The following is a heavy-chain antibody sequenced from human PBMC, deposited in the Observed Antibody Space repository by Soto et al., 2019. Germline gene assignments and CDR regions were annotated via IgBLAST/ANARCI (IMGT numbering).Heavy chain of an antibody. V-gene: IGHV3-15*01. D-gene: IGHD1-26*01. Sequence: EVQLVESGGGLVKPGGSLRLSCVGSGFTFNNAWMTWVRQAPGKGLEWVGRIKNGGTTDYAAPVKGRFTISRDDSKSTAYLQMSSLKIEDTAVYYCSAGVGRVDTEHWGQGTLVTVSS. CDR2: IKNGGTT. CDR3: SAGVGRVDTEH. J-gene: IGHJ1*01. CDR1: GFTFNNAW.